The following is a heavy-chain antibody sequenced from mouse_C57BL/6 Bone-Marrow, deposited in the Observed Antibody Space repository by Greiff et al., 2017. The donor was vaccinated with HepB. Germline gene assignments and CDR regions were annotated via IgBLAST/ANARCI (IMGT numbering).Heavy chain of an antibody. Sequence: EVMLVESGGGLVKPGGSLKLSCAASGFTFSSYAMSWVRQTPEKRLEWVATISDGGSYTYYPDNVKGRFTISRDNAKNNLYLQMSHLKSEDTAMYYCARDIGKLYYGSWFAYWGQGTLVTVSA. CDR1: GFTFSSYA. CDR3: ARDIGKLYYGSWFAY. D-gene: IGHD2-1*01. V-gene: IGHV5-4*01. CDR2: ISDGGSYT. J-gene: IGHJ3*01.